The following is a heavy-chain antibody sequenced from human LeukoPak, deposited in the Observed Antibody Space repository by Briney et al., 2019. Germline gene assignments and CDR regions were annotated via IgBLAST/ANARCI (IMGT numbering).Heavy chain of an antibody. Sequence: GGSLRLSCAASGFSFSSYAMHWVRQAPGKGLEWVTLIVYDGSNKYYADSVKGRFTISRDNSKNTPYLQMNSLRAEDTALYYCARATNYYYDSSGYAPDFDYWGQGTLVTVSS. CDR1: GFSFSSYA. V-gene: IGHV3-30*04. CDR3: ARATNYYYDSSGYAPDFDY. J-gene: IGHJ4*02. D-gene: IGHD3-22*01. CDR2: IVYDGSNK.